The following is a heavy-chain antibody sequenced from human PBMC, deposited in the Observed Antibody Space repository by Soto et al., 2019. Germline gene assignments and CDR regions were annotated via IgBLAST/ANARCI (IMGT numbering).Heavy chain of an antibody. J-gene: IGHJ4*02. D-gene: IGHD6-19*01. Sequence: QITLKESGPTLVNPTQTLTLTCTFSGFSLSSTRMAVGWIRQPPGKALEWLALIYWDDDKRYSPFLKSRLTITKDTSKNQVVLTRSNMDPVDTARYYCAHIVVAGLGYYFDYWGQGTLVTVSS. CDR3: AHIVVAGLGYYFDY. CDR1: GFSLSSTRMA. V-gene: IGHV2-5*02. CDR2: IYWDDDK.